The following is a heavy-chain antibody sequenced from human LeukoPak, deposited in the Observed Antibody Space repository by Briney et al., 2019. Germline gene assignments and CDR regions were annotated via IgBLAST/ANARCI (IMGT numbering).Heavy chain of an antibody. CDR1: GFTFSSYS. CDR3: ARVLDYGDYMDY. D-gene: IGHD4-17*01. V-gene: IGHV3-48*01. J-gene: IGHJ4*02. CDR2: ISSSSNTI. Sequence: GGSLRLSCAASGFTFSSYSMNWVRQAPGKGLEWVSYISSSSNTIYYADSVKGRFTISRDNAKNSLYLQMNSLRAEDTAVYYCARVLDYGDYMDYWGQGTLVTVSS.